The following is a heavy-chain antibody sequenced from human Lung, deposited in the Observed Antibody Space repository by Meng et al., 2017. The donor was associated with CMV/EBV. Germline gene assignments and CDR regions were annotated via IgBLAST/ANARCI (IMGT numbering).Heavy chain of an antibody. D-gene: IGHD3/OR15-3a*01. J-gene: IGHJ4*02. CDR1: GFRFSRNG. V-gene: IGHV3-30*02. CDR2: LRSDGSNK. Sequence: SXAASGFRFSRNGMHWVRQAPGKGLEWVAFLRSDGSNKNYGDSVKGRFTISRDNSKNTLYLQMNSLRVEDTGVYYCAKDNYDFWSFDYWGQGTVVTVSS. CDR3: AKDNYDFWSFDY.